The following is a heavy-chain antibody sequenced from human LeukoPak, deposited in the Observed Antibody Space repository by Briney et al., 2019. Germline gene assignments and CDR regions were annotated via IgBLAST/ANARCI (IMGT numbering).Heavy chain of an antibody. CDR1: GLRFRSYV. V-gene: IGHV3-21*01. CDR3: AAEDIVATPPFY. Sequence: GGSLRLSCIVSGLRFRSYVMNWVRQTPGKGLEWVAAISSTSSYKYYAESVEGRFTISRDNAKNSLFSQMNSLRAGDTALYFCAAEDIVATPPFYWGQGTLVAVSS. CDR2: ISSTSSYK. D-gene: IGHD5-12*01. J-gene: IGHJ4*02.